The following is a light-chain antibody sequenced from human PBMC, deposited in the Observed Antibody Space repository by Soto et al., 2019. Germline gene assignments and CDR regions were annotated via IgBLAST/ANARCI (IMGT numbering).Light chain of an antibody. J-gene: IGLJ2*01. Sequence: QSALTQPPSVSGAPGQRVTISCTGSSSNIGAGYDVHWYQHLPGTAPKLLIYGNTNRPSGVPDRFSGSRSATSASLAISGLQAEDEADYYCQSYDTSLSGSVFGGGTQLTVL. CDR1: SSNIGAGYD. CDR2: GNT. V-gene: IGLV1-40*01. CDR3: QSYDTSLSGSV.